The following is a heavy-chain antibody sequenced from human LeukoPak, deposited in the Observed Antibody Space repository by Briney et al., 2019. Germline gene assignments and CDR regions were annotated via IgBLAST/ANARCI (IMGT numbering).Heavy chain of an antibody. Sequence: GGSLRLSCAASGFTFSSYSMNWVRQAPGKGLEWVSSISSSSSYIYYADSVKGRFTISRDNSKNTLDLQMNSLRAEDTAIYYCAKDLVRGVISAFDYWGQETLVTVSS. J-gene: IGHJ4*02. CDR1: GFTFSSYS. CDR2: ISSSSSYI. CDR3: AKDLVRGVISAFDY. D-gene: IGHD3-10*01. V-gene: IGHV3-21*04.